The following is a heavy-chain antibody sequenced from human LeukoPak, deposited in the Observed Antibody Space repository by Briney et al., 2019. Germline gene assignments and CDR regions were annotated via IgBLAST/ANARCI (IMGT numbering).Heavy chain of an antibody. Sequence: GGSLRLSCAASGFTFSSYSMNWVRQAPGKGLEWVSYISSSSSTIYYADSVKGRFTISSDTSKNTLYLQMNSLRAEDTAVYYCARAYCSTTDCPPGGYWGQGTLVTVSS. J-gene: IGHJ4*02. CDR2: ISSSSSTI. V-gene: IGHV3-48*01. CDR3: ARAYCSTTDCPPGGY. D-gene: IGHD2-2*01. CDR1: GFTFSSYS.